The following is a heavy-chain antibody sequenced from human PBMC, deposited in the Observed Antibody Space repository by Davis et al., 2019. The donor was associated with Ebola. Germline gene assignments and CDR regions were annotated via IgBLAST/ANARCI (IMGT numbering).Heavy chain of an antibody. V-gene: IGHV4-59*08. CDR1: GGSISSYY. CDR3: ARHGHCSSTSCHRWGMDV. CDR2: IYYSGST. J-gene: IGHJ6*02. Sequence: MPSETLSLTCTVSGGSISSYYWSWIRQPPGKGLEWIGYIYYSGSTNYNPSLKSRVTISVDTSKNQFSLKLSSVTAADTAVYYCARHGHCSSTSCHRWGMDVWGQGTTVTVSS. D-gene: IGHD2-2*01.